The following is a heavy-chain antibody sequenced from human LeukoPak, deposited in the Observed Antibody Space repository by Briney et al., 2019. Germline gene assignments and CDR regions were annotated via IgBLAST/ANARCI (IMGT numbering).Heavy chain of an antibody. CDR1: GFTFSSYA. CDR2: ISTNGGST. V-gene: IGHV3-64D*09. Sequence: GGSLRLSCSASGFTFSSYAMHWVRQAPGKGLEYLSAISTNGGSTYYADSVKGRFTISRDNSKNTLYLQMSSLRAEDTAVYYCVKGYCGGGSCFSRTMYYFDYWGQGTLVTVSS. CDR3: VKGYCGGGSCFSRTMYYFDY. D-gene: IGHD2-15*01. J-gene: IGHJ4*02.